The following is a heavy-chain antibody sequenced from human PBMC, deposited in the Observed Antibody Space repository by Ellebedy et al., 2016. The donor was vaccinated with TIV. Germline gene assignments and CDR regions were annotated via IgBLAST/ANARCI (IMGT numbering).Heavy chain of an antibody. J-gene: IGHJ4*02. Sequence: ASVKVSCKASGYTFTSYAMHWVRQAPGQRLEWMGWINAGNGNTKYSQNFQGRVTITSDTSASTVYMELSSLRSEDTAVYYCARYSSSELFNYWGQGTLVTVSS. CDR2: INAGNGNT. CDR3: ARYSSSELFNY. CDR1: GYTFTSYA. V-gene: IGHV1-3*01. D-gene: IGHD6-6*01.